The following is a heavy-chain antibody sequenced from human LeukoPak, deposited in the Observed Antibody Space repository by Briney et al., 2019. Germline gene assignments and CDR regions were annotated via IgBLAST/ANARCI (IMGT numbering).Heavy chain of an antibody. Sequence: PGGSLRLSCAASGFTFSSYWMHWVRQAPGKGLEWVAVISYDGSKKYYADSVKGRFTTSRDSSKNMLYLQMNSLRVEDTAVYYCAKGFSSGPWDACDIWGQGTMVTVSS. CDR1: GFTFSSYW. V-gene: IGHV3-30*18. CDR3: AKGFSSGPWDACDI. CDR2: ISYDGSKK. D-gene: IGHD3-22*01. J-gene: IGHJ3*02.